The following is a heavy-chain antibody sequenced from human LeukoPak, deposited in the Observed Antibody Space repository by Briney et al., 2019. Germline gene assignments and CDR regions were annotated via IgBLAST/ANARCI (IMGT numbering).Heavy chain of an antibody. CDR2: IYYSGST. V-gene: IGHV4-39*07. CDR1: GGSISSSSYY. CDR3: ARGGDQINFDY. J-gene: IGHJ4*02. Sequence: SETLSLTCTVSGGSISSSSYYWGWIRQPPGKGLEWIGSIYYSGSTYYNPSLKSRVTISVDTSKNQFSLKLSSVTAADTAVYYCARGGDQINFDYWGQGTLVTVSS. D-gene: IGHD2-21*02.